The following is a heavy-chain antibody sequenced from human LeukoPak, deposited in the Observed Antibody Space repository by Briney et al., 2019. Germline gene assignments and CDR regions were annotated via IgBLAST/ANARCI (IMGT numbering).Heavy chain of an antibody. CDR3: ARLLWFGESLRYWYFDL. J-gene: IGHJ2*01. D-gene: IGHD3-10*01. CDR1: GGSFSGYY. Sequence: TSETLSLTCAVYGGSFSGYYWSWIRQPPGKGLEWIGEINHSGSTNYNPSLKSRVTISVDTSKNQFSLKLSSVTAADTAVYYCARLLWFGESLRYWYFDLWGRGTLVTVSS. V-gene: IGHV4-34*01. CDR2: INHSGST.